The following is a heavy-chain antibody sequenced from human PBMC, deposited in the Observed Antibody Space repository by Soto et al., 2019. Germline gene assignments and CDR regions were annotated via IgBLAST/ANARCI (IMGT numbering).Heavy chain of an antibody. CDR3: AGPGYSSQDY. Sequence: GGSLRLSCAASGFTFSSFALSWVRQAPGKGLGWVSAISGSGDGTDYADSVKGRFTISRDNSKNTLYLQMNSLRAEDTAVYYCAGPGYSSQDYWGQGALVTVSS. J-gene: IGHJ4*02. CDR2: ISGSGDGT. CDR1: GFTFSSFA. D-gene: IGHD5-18*01. V-gene: IGHV3-23*01.